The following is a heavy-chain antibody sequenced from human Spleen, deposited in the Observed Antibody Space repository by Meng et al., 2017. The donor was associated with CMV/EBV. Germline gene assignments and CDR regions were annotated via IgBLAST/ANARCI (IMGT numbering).Heavy chain of an antibody. CDR1: GFTVSSKY. D-gene: IGHD3-3*01. V-gene: IGHV3-66*03. CDR2: VFSSGGR. J-gene: IGHJ6*02. Sequence: GGSLRLSCAVSGFTVSSKYMSWVRQAPGKGLEWVSVVFSSGGRQYADSVKGRFTISRDHSKNTLYLQMNSLRAEDTAVYYCAKLGDFWSGYYYYYGMDVWGQGTTVTVSS. CDR3: AKLGDFWSGYYYYYGMDV.